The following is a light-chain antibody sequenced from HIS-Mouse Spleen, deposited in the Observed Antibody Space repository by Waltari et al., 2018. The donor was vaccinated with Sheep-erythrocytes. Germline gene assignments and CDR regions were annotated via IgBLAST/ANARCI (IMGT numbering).Light chain of an antibody. CDR2: DAS. CDR1: QSVSSY. Sequence: EIVLTQSPATLSLSPGERATLSCRASQSVSSYLAWYHQKPGQAPRLLIYDASNRATGIPARFSGSGSGTDVTLTISSLEPEDFAVYYCQQRSNWLTFGGGTKVEIK. J-gene: IGKJ4*01. CDR3: QQRSNWLT. V-gene: IGKV3-11*01.